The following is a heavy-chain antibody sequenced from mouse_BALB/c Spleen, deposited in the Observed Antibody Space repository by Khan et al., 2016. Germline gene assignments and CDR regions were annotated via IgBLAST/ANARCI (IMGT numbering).Heavy chain of an antibody. V-gene: IGHV6-6*02. CDR1: GFTFSNYW. Sequence: EVKLEESGGGLVQPGGSLKLSCVASGFTFSNYWMNWVRQSPEKGLEWVAEIRLKSNNYATHYAESVKGRFTISRDDSKSSVYLQMNNLRAEDTGIYYWTRRGYYGSSDYFDYWGQGTTLTVSS. D-gene: IGHD1-1*01. J-gene: IGHJ2*01. CDR3: TRRGYYGSSDYFDY. CDR2: IRLKSNNYAT.